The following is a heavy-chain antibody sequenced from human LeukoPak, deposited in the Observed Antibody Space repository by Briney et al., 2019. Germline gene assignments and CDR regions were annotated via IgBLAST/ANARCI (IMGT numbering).Heavy chain of an antibody. D-gene: IGHD6-13*01. CDR1: GGSISSSSYY. V-gene: IGHV4-39*07. J-gene: IGHJ4*02. CDR3: AREGTAAAAGFDY. CDR2: TYYSGST. Sequence: SETLSLTCTVSGGSISSSSYYWGWIRQPPGKGLEWIGSTYYSGSTYYNPSLKSRVTISVDTSKNQFSLKLSSVTAADTAVYYCAREGTAAAAGFDYWGQGTLVTVSS.